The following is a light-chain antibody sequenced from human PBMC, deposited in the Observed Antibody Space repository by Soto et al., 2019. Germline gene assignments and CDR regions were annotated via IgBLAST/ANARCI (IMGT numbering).Light chain of an antibody. V-gene: IGKV1-39*01. CDR2: GAS. Sequence: DIQMTQSPYSLSASVGDAVFLTCRASRSISNYLNWYQQKPGRATKLLISGASSLQRGVPSRFSASGSGTTFTLTITSLQPDDFAIYFCQQSYTAPYTFGPGTKVDIK. CDR1: RSISNY. J-gene: IGKJ3*01. CDR3: QQSYTAPYT.